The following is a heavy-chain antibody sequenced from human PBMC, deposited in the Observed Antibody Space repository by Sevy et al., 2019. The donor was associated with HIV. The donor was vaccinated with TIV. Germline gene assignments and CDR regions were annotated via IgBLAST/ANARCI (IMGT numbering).Heavy chain of an antibody. D-gene: IGHD5-12*01. CDR3: TPSGYSDAFDI. J-gene: IGHJ3*02. V-gene: IGHV3-73*01. Sequence: GGSLRLSCAASGFTFSGSAMHWVRQASGKGLEWVGRIRSKANSYATAYAASVKGRFTISRDDSKNSAYLQMNSLKTEDTAVYYCTPSGYSDAFDIWGQGTMVTVSS. CDR1: GFTFSGSA. CDR2: IRSKANSYAT.